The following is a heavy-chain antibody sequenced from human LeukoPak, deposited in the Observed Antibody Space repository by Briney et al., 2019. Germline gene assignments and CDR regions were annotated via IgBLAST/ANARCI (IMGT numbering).Heavy chain of an antibody. D-gene: IGHD1-20*01. V-gene: IGHV4-4*07. Sequence: SETLSLTCTVSGGSIRNYYWSWIRQPAAKALEWIGRIYTSGNTDYNPSLRSRVTMSVDTSRNQFSLKLTSVTAADTAVYYCASLESLTGKLDYWGQGTLVTVSS. CDR2: IYTSGNT. CDR1: GGSIRNYY. CDR3: ASLESLTGKLDY. J-gene: IGHJ4*02.